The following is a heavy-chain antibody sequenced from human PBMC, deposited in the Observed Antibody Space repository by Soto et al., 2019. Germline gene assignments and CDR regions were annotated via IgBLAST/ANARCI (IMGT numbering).Heavy chain of an antibody. V-gene: IGHV1-8*01. CDR3: ARGSSGWYAYYYYYMDV. Sequence: QVQLVQSGAEVKKPGASVKVSCKASGYTFTSYDINWVRQATGQGLEWMGWMNPNSGNTGYAQKFQGRVTMTRNTSRSTAYMELSSLRSEDTAVYYCARGSSGWYAYYYYYMDVWGKGTTVTGSS. CDR1: GYTFTSYD. D-gene: IGHD6-19*01. CDR2: MNPNSGNT. J-gene: IGHJ6*03.